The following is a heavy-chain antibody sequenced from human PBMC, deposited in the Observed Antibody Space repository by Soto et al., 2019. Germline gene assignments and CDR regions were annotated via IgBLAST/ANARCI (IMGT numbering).Heavy chain of an antibody. D-gene: IGHD5-12*01. J-gene: IGHJ4*02. CDR3: ARAGSGYENWYYFDY. CDR2: IIPIFGTA. V-gene: IGHV1-69*01. Sequence: QVQLVQSGAEVKKPGSSVKVSCKASGGTFSSYAISWVRQAPGQGLEWMGGIIPIFGTANYAQKFQGRVTITADESTSTDDMELSSLRSEDTAVYYCARAGSGYENWYYFDYWGQGTLVTVSS. CDR1: GGTFSSYA.